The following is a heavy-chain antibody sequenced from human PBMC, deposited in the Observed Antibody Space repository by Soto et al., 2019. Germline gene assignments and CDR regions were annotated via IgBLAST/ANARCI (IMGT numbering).Heavy chain of an antibody. CDR3: ARAASIAASGIFFQH. V-gene: IGHV1-3*01. CDR2: INAGSGNT. CDR1: GYTFTSHA. Sequence: QVQLVQSGAEVKEPGASMKVSCKASGYTFTSHAIHWVRQAPGQRLEWMGRINAGSGNTRYSEKFQCRVAMTRDTSATTAYMELSSLRSEDTGVYYCARAASIAASGIFFQHWGQGTPVIVSS. D-gene: IGHD3-3*02. J-gene: IGHJ1*01.